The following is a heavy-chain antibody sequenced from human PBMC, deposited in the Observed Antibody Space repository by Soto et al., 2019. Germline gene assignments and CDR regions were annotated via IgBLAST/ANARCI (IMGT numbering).Heavy chain of an antibody. Sequence: PTLVNPTQTLTLTCTFSGFSLSTSGVGVGWIRQPPGKALEWLALIYWNDDKRYSPSLKSRLTITKDTSKNQVVLTMTNMDPVDTATYYCAHRRSPQGYDSSWFDPWGQGTLVTVSS. CDR1: GFSLSTSGVG. CDR3: AHRRSPQGYDSSWFDP. D-gene: IGHD3-22*01. CDR2: IYWNDDK. V-gene: IGHV2-5*01. J-gene: IGHJ5*02.